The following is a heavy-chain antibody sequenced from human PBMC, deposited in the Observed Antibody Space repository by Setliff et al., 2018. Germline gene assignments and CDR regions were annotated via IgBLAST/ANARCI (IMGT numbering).Heavy chain of an antibody. D-gene: IGHD3-3*01. J-gene: IGHJ5*02. V-gene: IGHV4-34*01. Sequence: TSETLSLTCAVYGGSFSGYYWSWIRQPPGKGLEWIGEINHSGSTNYNPSLKSRVTISVDTSKNQFSLKLSSVTAADTAVYYCARVRPPLRFLNLFDPWGQGTLVTVSA. CDR3: ARVRPPLRFLNLFDP. CDR2: INHSGST. CDR1: GGSFSGYY.